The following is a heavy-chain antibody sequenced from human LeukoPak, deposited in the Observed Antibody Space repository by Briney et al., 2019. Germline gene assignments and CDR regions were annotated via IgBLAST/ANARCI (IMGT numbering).Heavy chain of an antibody. V-gene: IGHV3-48*01. CDR1: GFTFGSYS. Sequence: GGSLRLSCAASGFTFGSYSMNWVRQAPGKGLEWVSYISSSSSTIYYADSVKGRFTISRDNAKNSLYLQMNSLRAEDTAVYYCARESPSYCGGDCYLSWGQGTLVTVSS. D-gene: IGHD2-21*01. CDR3: ARESPSYCGGDCYLS. J-gene: IGHJ4*02. CDR2: ISSSSSTI.